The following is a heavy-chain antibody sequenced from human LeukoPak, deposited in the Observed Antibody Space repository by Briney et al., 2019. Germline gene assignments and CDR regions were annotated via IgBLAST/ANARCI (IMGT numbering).Heavy chain of an antibody. D-gene: IGHD3-3*01. CDR1: GFTFSSYA. Sequence: GSLRLSCSASGFTFSSYAMHWVRQAPGKGLEYVSAISSNGGSTYYADSVKGRFTISRDNSKNTLYLQMSSLRAEDTAVYYCVKDPYLYYDFWSGYYDGMDVWGQGTTVTVSS. J-gene: IGHJ6*02. V-gene: IGHV3-64D*06. CDR2: ISSNGGST. CDR3: VKDPYLYYDFWSGYYDGMDV.